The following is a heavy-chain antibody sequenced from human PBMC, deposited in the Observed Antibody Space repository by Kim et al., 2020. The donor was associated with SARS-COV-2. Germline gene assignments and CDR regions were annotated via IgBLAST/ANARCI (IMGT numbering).Heavy chain of an antibody. Sequence: QKLQGRVTMTTDTSTSTAYMELRSLRSDDTAVYYCARGVWFGEQNYGMDVWGQGTTVTVSS. V-gene: IGHV1-18*01. D-gene: IGHD3-10*01. J-gene: IGHJ6*02. CDR3: ARGVWFGEQNYGMDV.